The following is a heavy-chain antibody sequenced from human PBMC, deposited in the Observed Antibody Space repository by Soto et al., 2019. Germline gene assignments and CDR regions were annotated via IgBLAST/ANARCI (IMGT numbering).Heavy chain of an antibody. D-gene: IGHD5-18*01. CDR1: GGSISSYY. Sequence: SSETLSLTCTVSGGSISSYYWSWIRQPPGKGLEWIGYIYYSGSTNYNPSLKSRVTISAETSKNQFSLKLSSVTAADTAVYYCARGRARGWTYYSYGLSSSLFDYWGQGTLVTVSS. V-gene: IGHV4-59*01. J-gene: IGHJ4*02. CDR3: ARGRARGWTYYSYGLSSSLFDY. CDR2: IYYSGST.